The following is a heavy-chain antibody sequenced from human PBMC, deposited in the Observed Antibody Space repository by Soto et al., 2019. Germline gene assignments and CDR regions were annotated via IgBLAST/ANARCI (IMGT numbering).Heavy chain of an antibody. J-gene: IGHJ4*02. Sequence: GESLKISCKGSGYNFTNYWIGWERQMPGKGLEWMGIIYPGDSDTRYSPSFQGQVTISADKSISTTYLQWITLKASDSAMYYCERQQGPYSDYQFDSWGQGTQVTVSS. CDR2: IYPGDSDT. CDR3: ERQQGPYSDYQFDS. CDR1: GYNFTNYW. D-gene: IGHD4-17*01. V-gene: IGHV5-51*01.